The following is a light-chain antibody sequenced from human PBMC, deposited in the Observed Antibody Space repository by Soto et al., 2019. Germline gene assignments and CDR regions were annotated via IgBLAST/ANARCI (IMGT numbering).Light chain of an antibody. CDR3: QQPYSVPLT. CDR1: QGISDY. V-gene: IGKV1-39*01. J-gene: IGKJ1*01. Sequence: DIQMSQSPSSLSASVGDRVTISCRASQGISDYLSWFQQKPGEAPKLLINTASTLQSGVPIRFSGPVSRTHFSLTISGLQSEDSATYYCQQPYSVPLTFSQGTRLDIK. CDR2: TAS.